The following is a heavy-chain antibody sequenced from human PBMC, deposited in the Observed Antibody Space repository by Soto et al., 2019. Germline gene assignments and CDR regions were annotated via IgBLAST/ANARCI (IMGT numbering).Heavy chain of an antibody. CDR1: GFTFSNYA. CDR3: ARGDREDTAVVIGVRPGEYGVDV. J-gene: IGHJ6*02. V-gene: IGHV3-30*04. CDR2: ISYNGGNR. Sequence: QVQLVESGAGVVQPGRSLRLSCAASGFTFSNYAMHWVRQAPGKGLECVAVISYNGGNRFYRDYVKGRFTISRDNSKNTVHLQIDSLRYEDAAVYYCARGDREDTAVVIGVRPGEYGVDVWGQGTTVTVSS. D-gene: IGHD2-15*01.